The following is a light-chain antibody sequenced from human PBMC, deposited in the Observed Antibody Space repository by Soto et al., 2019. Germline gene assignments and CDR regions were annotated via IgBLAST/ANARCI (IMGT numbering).Light chain of an antibody. CDR1: QSVTSW. Sequence: DIPMTQSPSTLSASVGDRVTIACRASQSVTSWLAWYQQKPGKAPKLLIYKASTLESGVPSRVSGSGSGTQFTLTISSLQPDDFATYFCQQYDTFPVTLGQGTKVEIK. CDR3: QQYDTFPVT. CDR2: KAS. V-gene: IGKV1-5*03. J-gene: IGKJ1*01.